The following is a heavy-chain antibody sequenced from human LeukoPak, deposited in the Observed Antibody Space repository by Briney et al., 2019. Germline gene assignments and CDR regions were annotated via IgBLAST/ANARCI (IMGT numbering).Heavy chain of an antibody. CDR2: INPNSGGT. Sequence: ASVKVSCKASGYTFTGYYMHWVRQAPGQGLEWMGWINPNSGGTNYAQKFQGRVTMTRDTSISTAYMELRSLRSDDTAVYYCARGSPYYDILTGSGWYGMDVWGQGTTVTVSS. CDR1: GYTFTGYY. J-gene: IGHJ6*02. CDR3: ARGSPYYDILTGSGWYGMDV. D-gene: IGHD3-9*01. V-gene: IGHV1-2*02.